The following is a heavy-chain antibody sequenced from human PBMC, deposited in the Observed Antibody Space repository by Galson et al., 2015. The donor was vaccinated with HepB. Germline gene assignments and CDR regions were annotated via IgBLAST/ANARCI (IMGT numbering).Heavy chain of an antibody. CDR2: FDPEDGET. CDR3: ATESGGGLELVSYYGMDV. Sequence: SVKVSCKVSGYTLTELSMHWVRQAPGEGLEWMGGFDPEDGETIYAQKFQGRVTMTEDTSTDTAYMELSSLRSEDTAVYYCATESGGGLELVSYYGMDVWGQGTTVTVSS. J-gene: IGHJ6*02. D-gene: IGHD1-7*01. V-gene: IGHV1-24*01. CDR1: GYTLTELS.